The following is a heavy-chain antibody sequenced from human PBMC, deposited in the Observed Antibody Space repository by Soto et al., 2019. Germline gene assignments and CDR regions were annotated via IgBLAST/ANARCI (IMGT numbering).Heavy chain of an antibody. CDR3: ARGLRITMIVVVTYFDY. D-gene: IGHD3-22*01. V-gene: IGHV1-46*01. J-gene: IGHJ4*02. Sequence: ASVKVSCKASGYTFTSYYMHWVQQAPGQGLEWMGIINPSGGSTSYAQKFQGRVTMTRDTSTSTVYMELSSLRSEDTAVYYCARGLRITMIVVVTYFDYWGQGTLVTVSS. CDR2: INPSGGST. CDR1: GYTFTSYY.